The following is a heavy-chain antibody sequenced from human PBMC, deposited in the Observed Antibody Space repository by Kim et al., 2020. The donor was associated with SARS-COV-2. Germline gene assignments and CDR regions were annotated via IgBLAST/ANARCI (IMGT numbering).Heavy chain of an antibody. V-gene: IGHV4-31*02. CDR3: ARDSLKIPVLLGYYYYYGMDV. J-gene: IGHJ6*02. Sequence: RVTISVDTSKNQFSLKLSSVTAADTAVYYCARDSLKIPVLLGYYYYYGMDVWGQGTTVTVSS.